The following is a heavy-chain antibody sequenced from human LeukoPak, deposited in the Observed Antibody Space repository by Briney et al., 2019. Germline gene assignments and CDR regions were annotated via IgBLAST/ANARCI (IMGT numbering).Heavy chain of an antibody. V-gene: IGHV3-33*01. CDR1: GFTFSSYG. J-gene: IGHJ4*02. D-gene: IGHD4-17*01. CDR2: IWYDGSNK. Sequence: GGSLRLSCGASGFTFSSYGMHWVRQAPGKGLEWVAVIWYDGSNKYYADSVKGRFTISRDNSKNTLYLQMNSLRAEDTAVYYCARNYGDYREAYFDYWGQGTLVTVSS. CDR3: ARNYGDYREAYFDY.